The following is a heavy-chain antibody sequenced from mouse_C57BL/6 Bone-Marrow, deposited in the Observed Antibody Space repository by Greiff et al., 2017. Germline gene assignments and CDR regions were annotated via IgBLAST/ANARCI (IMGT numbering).Heavy chain of an antibody. Sequence: VQRVESGAELVKPGASVKISCKASGYAFSSYWMNWVKQRPGKGLEWIGQIYPGDGDTNYNGKFKGKATLTADKSSRTAYMPLSSLTSEDSAVYFCAREGRSSNAMDYWGQGTSVTVSS. D-gene: IGHD6-1*01. CDR3: AREGRSSNAMDY. J-gene: IGHJ4*01. CDR2: IYPGDGDT. V-gene: IGHV1-80*01. CDR1: GYAFSSYW.